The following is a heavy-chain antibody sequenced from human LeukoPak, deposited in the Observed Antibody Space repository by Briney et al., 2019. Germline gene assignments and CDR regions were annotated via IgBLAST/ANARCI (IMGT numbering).Heavy chain of an antibody. Sequence: SETLSLTCTVYGASFSGYYWTWIRQPPGKGLEWIGETNPSGSANYSPSLKSRVTMSLDTSKNQFSLKLSSVTAAETAVYYCARARDRSDLTWGQGTLVTVSS. V-gene: IGHV4-34*01. D-gene: IGHD3-22*01. J-gene: IGHJ5*02. CDR1: GASFSGYY. CDR3: ARARDRSDLT. CDR2: TNPSGSA.